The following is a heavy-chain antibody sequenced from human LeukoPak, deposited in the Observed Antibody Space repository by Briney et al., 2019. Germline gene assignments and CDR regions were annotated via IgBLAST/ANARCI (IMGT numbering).Heavy chain of an antibody. CDR2: ISSSGSTI. CDR3: ARDGAYDFWSGSNY. J-gene: IGHJ4*02. Sequence: GGSLRLSCAASGFTFSSYSMNWVRQAPGKGLEWVSYISSSGSTIYYADSVKGRFTISRDNAKNSLYLQMNSLRAEDTALYYCARDGAYDFWSGSNYWGQGTLVTVSS. CDR1: GFTFSSYS. D-gene: IGHD3-3*01. V-gene: IGHV3-48*04.